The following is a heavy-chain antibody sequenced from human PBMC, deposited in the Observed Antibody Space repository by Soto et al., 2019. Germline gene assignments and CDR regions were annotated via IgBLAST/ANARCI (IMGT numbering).Heavy chain of an antibody. CDR2: IYYSGST. CDR1: GVSISSYY. Sequence: SETLSLTCTVSGVSISSYYWNWIRQTPGKGLEWIGYIYYSGSTYYNPSLKSRVTISVDTPKNQFSLKLGSVTAADTAVYYCARSVFPWGQGTLVTVSS. J-gene: IGHJ5*02. V-gene: IGHV4-59*12. CDR3: ARSVFP.